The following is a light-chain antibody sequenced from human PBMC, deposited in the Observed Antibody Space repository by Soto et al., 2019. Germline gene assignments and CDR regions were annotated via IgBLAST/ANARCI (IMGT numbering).Light chain of an antibody. J-gene: IGKJ4*01. Sequence: EIVLTQSPATLSLSPGERATLSCRASQSISRYLAWYQQKRGQAPRLLIYDASNRATGIPARFSGSGSGTDFSLTISSLEPEDFAVYYCQQRSSWPLTFGGGTKV. V-gene: IGKV3-11*01. CDR3: QQRSSWPLT. CDR2: DAS. CDR1: QSISRY.